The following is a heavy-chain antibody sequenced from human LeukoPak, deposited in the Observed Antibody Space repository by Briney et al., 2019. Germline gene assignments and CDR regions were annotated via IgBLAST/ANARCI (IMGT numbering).Heavy chain of an antibody. CDR1: GGSVSSYY. CDR2: IYYSGST. J-gene: IGHJ6*02. Sequence: SETLSLTCTVSGGSVSSYYWSWIRQPPGKGLEWIGYIYYSGSTNYNPSLKSRVTISVDTSKNQFSLKLSSVTAADTAVYHCARDNWNYGSSMDVWGQGTTITVSS. D-gene: IGHD1-7*01. V-gene: IGHV4-59*02. CDR3: ARDNWNYGSSMDV.